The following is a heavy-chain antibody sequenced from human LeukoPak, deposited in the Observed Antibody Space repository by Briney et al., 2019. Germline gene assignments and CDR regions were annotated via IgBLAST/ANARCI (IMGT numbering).Heavy chain of an antibody. CDR1: GYTFTGYY. CDR3: ARDPHSSHDYSSRGHYYYYYMDV. J-gene: IGHJ6*03. V-gene: IGHV1-2*02. D-gene: IGHD4-11*01. CDR2: INPNSGGT. Sequence: GASVKVSCKASGYTFTGYYMHWVRQAPGQGLEWMGWINPNSGGTNYAQKFQGRVTMTRDTSISTAYMELSRLRSDDTAVYYCARDPHSSHDYSSRGHYYYYYMDVWGKGTTVTVSS.